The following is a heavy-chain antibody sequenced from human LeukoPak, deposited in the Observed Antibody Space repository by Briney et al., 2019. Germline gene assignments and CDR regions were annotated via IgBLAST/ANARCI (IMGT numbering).Heavy chain of an antibody. Sequence: PSETLSLTCTVSGGSISSGSYYWSWIRQPAGKGLEWIGRIYTSGSTNYNPSLNGRVTISVDTSKNQFSLKLSSVTAADTAVYYCARTYIPGHFDLWGRGTLVTVSS. J-gene: IGHJ2*01. CDR1: GGSISSGSYY. CDR2: IYTSGST. D-gene: IGHD4-11*01. V-gene: IGHV4-61*02. CDR3: ARTYIPGHFDL.